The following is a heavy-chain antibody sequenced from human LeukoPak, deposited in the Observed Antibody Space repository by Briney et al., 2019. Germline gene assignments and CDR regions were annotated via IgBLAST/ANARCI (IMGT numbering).Heavy chain of an antibody. Sequence: KPGGFLRLSCAVSGFTFSDYYMSWIRQAPGKGLESVSYISSGGSTISHADSVKGRSTISRDNAENSLYLQMTSLRAEDPSVYYWARRAAAGRCFVYWGQGALVTVSS. CDR1: GFTFSDYY. CDR3: ARRAAAGRCFVY. J-gene: IGHJ4*02. CDR2: ISSGGSTI. V-gene: IGHV3-11*01. D-gene: IGHD6-13*01.